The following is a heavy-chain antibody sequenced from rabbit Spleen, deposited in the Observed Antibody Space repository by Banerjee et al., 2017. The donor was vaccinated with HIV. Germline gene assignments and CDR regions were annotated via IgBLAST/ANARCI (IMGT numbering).Heavy chain of an antibody. CDR3: ARGSATMTMVITGFYLHL. Sequence: QSLEESGGDLGKPGASLTLTCTASGFSFSSRYYMCWVRQAPGKGLEWIACIYAGNSGDTHYASWAKGRFTISKTSSTTVTLQMTSLTAADTATYFCARGSATMTMVITGFYLHLWGQGTLVTVS. D-gene: IGHD2-1*01. CDR1: GFSFSSRYY. J-gene: IGHJ4*01. CDR2: IYAGNSGDT. V-gene: IGHV1S40*01.